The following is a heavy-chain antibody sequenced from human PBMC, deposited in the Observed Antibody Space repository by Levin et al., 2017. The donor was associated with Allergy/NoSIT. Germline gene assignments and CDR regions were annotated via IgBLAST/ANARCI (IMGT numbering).Heavy chain of an antibody. CDR1: GYSFTAYY. Sequence: ASVKVSCKPSGYSFTAYYIHWVRQAPGLGLEWMGRINPKTGGTNSPQRFQGRVAMTRDTSISTAYMEVTSLTSDDTAVYFCAKDRNSLMVDYYFGMDVWGQGTRVTVSS. CDR2: INPKTGGT. D-gene: IGHD2-8*01. V-gene: IGHV1-2*06. J-gene: IGHJ6*02. CDR3: AKDRNSLMVDYYFGMDV.